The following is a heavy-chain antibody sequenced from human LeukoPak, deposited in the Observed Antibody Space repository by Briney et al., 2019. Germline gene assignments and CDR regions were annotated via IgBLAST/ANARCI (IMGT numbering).Heavy chain of an antibody. CDR2: INQDGSEK. CDR1: EFTLSRYW. Sequence: GGSLRLSCAASEFTLSRYWMSWVRQAPGKGVEWVANINQDGSEKYYVDSVKGRFTISRDNAKNSLYLQMNSLRAEDTAVYYCATSDYWGQGTLVTVSS. V-gene: IGHV3-7*01. CDR3: ATSDY. J-gene: IGHJ4*02.